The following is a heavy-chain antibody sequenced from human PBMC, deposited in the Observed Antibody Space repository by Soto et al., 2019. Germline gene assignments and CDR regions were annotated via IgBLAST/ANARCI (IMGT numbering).Heavy chain of an antibody. Sequence: GGSLRLSCAASGFTFSSYSMNWVRQAPGKGLEWVSYISSSSSTIYYADSVKGRFTISRDNSKNTLYLQMNSLRAEDTAVYYCAKDLDPGTVTYYFDYWGQGTLVTVSS. V-gene: IGHV3-48*01. D-gene: IGHD4-17*01. CDR1: GFTFSSYS. J-gene: IGHJ4*02. CDR2: ISSSSSTI. CDR3: AKDLDPGTVTYYFDY.